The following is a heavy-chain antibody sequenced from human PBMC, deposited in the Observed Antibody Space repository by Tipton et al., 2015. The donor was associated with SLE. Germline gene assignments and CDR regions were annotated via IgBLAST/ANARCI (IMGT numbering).Heavy chain of an antibody. Sequence: TLSLTCAVYGGSFSGYYWSWIRQPPGKGLEWIGEINHSGSTNYNPSLKSRVTISVDRSKNQFSLKLSSVTAADTAVYYCARGRGSAFDIWGQGTMVTVSS. V-gene: IGHV4-34*01. CDR3: ARGRGSAFDI. CDR2: INHSGST. CDR1: GGSFSGYY. J-gene: IGHJ3*02.